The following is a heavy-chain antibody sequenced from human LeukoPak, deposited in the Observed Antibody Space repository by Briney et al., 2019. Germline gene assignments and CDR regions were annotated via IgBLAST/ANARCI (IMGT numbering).Heavy chain of an antibody. Sequence: ASVTVPCMASGYTFTSYEINWVRQAAGQGLEWMGWMNPNNGNTVYAQMFQGRVTITRNTSISTAYMELSSMRSEVTAVYYCARMYYHDSSGHYETWFDTWGQGTLVTVSS. D-gene: IGHD3-22*01. V-gene: IGHV1-8*01. CDR3: ARMYYHDSSGHYETWFDT. J-gene: IGHJ5*02. CDR1: GYTFTSYE. CDR2: MNPNNGNT.